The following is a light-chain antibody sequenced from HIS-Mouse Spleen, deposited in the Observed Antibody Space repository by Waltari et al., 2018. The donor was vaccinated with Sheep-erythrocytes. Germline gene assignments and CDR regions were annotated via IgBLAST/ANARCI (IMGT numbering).Light chain of an antibody. CDR2: DVS. J-gene: IGLJ1*01. V-gene: IGLV2-11*01. CDR3: CSYAGSYNHV. CDR1: SSDVRGYNY. Sequence: QSALTQPRSVSGSPGQSVTISCTGTSSDVRGYNYGSWYQQHPGKAPKLMIYDVSKRPSGVPDRFSGSKSGNTASLTISGLQAEDEADYYCCSYAGSYNHVFATGTKVTVL.